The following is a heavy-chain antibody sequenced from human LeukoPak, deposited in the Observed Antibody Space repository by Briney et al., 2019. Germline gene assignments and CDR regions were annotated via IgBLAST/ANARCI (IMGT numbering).Heavy chain of an antibody. CDR1: GYTFTSYD. Sequence: RASVKVSCKASGYTFTSYDINWGRQATGQGREWMGWMNPNSGNTGYAQKFQGRVTMTRNTSISTAYMELSSLRSEDTAVYYCARGVRLERWGYFDYWGQGTLVTVSS. V-gene: IGHV1-8*01. CDR2: MNPNSGNT. J-gene: IGHJ4*02. D-gene: IGHD1-1*01. CDR3: ARGVRLERWGYFDY.